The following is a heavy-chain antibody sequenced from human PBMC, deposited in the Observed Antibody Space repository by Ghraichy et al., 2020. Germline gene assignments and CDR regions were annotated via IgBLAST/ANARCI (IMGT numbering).Heavy chain of an antibody. J-gene: IGHJ6*02. D-gene: IGHD4-23*01. CDR3: ARVSTTTVVTPYYYGMDV. V-gene: IGHV3-21*01. CDR1: GFTFRSYS. CDR2: ISSSSSYI. Sequence: GGSLRLSCAASGFTFRSYSMNWVRQAPGKGLEWVSSISSSSSYIYYADSVKGRFTISRDNAKNSLYLQMNSLRAEDTAVYYCARVSTTTVVTPYYYGMDVWGQGTTVTVSS.